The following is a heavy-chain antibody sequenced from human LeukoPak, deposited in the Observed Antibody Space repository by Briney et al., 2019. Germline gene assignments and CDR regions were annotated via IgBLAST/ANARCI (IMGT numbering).Heavy chain of an antibody. CDR2: IIPIFGTA. CDR3: ARVRGGSYYVRDFDS. Sequence: GASVQVSCKATGGTFSSYAISWVRQAPGQGLEWMGGIIPIFGTASYAQKCQGRVTITTDEYTSTAYMELSSLRSEDTAVYYCARVRGGSYYVRDFDSWGQGTMVTVSS. CDR1: GGTFSSYA. D-gene: IGHD1-26*01. V-gene: IGHV1-69*05. J-gene: IGHJ3*02.